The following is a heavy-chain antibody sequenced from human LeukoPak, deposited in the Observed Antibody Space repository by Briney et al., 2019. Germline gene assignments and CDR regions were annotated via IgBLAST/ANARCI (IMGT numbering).Heavy chain of an antibody. CDR2: LNPNSGGT. D-gene: IGHD2-21*02. Sequence: ASVKASCKASGYTFTNYYVHWVRQAPGQGLEWMGWLNPNSGGTKYAQKFQGRVTMTRDTSISTAYMEVSSLRFDDTAVYYCARVPWCGGYCPNWFDPWGQGTLVTVSS. V-gene: IGHV1-2*02. CDR1: GYTFTNYY. CDR3: ARVPWCGGYCPNWFDP. J-gene: IGHJ5*02.